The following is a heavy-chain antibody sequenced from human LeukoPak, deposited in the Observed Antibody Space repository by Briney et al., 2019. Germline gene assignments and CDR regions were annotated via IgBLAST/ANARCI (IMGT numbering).Heavy chain of an antibody. J-gene: IGHJ4*02. D-gene: IGHD3-3*01. CDR1: GGSFSNYY. V-gene: IGHV4-34*01. CDR3: ARGLEDRISIFGVVKFYYFDF. CDR2: IDHSGSS. Sequence: PSETLSLTCAVYGGSFSNYYWTWIRQPPGKGLEWIGEIDHSGSSHYNPSLKSRVTISVDTSKNQLSLKLSSVTAADTAVYYCARGLEDRISIFGVVKFYYFDFWSQGTLVTVSS.